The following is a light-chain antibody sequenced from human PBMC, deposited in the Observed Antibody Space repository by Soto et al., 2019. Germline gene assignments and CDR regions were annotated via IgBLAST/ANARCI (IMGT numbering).Light chain of an antibody. CDR3: ASWDDSLSGWV. J-gene: IGLJ3*02. CDR2: RNN. CDR1: SSNIGFNY. Sequence: QSVLTPPPSASGTPGQRVTMSCSGSSSNIGFNYVSWYQQLPGTAPKVLIYRNNQRPSGVPDRFSGSKAGTSASLAISGLRSEDEAEYYCASWDDSLSGWVFGGGTKVTVL. V-gene: IGLV1-47*01.